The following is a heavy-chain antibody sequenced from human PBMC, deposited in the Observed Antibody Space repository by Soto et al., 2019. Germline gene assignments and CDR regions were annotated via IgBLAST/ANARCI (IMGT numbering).Heavy chain of an antibody. J-gene: IGHJ6*02. V-gene: IGHV3-48*03. Sequence: LRLSCAASGFIFSDYEMNWVRQAPGKGLEWVSFIGKSGYPIYYTDSVKGRFTMSRDNAKYSLTLQMNSLRAEDTAVYFCARDTSSSYNYYYGMDVWGQGTTVTVSS. CDR1: GFIFSDYE. CDR2: IGKSGYPI. D-gene: IGHD2-2*01. CDR3: ARDTSSSYNYYYGMDV.